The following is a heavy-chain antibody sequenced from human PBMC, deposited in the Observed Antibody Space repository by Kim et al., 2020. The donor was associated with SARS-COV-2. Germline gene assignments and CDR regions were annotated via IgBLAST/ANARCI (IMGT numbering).Heavy chain of an antibody. Sequence: SETLSLTFTVSGGSISSSGYYWGWNRQPTGKGLEWIGSIYYSGSTYYNPSLKSRVTISVDTYKNHFSLRLSSMTAEDTAVYYCERHLSPFLAVGGNNWF. CDR2: IYYSGST. J-gene: IGHJ5*01. CDR3: ERHLSPFLAVGGNNWF. CDR1: GGSISSSGYY. V-gene: IGHV4-39*01. D-gene: IGHD3-16*02.